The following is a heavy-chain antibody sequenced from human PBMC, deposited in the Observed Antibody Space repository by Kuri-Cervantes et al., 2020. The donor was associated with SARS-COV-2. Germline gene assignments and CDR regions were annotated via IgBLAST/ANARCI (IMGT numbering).Heavy chain of an antibody. CDR1: GFTFSSYA. D-gene: IGHD2-2*01. CDR3: ARETIVVVPAAPTENWFDP. V-gene: IGHV3-30-3*01. Sequence: GGSLRLSCAASGFTFSSYAMHWVRRAPGKGLEWVAVISYDGSNKYYADSVKGRFTISRDNSKNTLYLQMNSLRAEDTAVYYCARETIVVVPAAPTENWFDPWGQGTLVTVSS. CDR2: ISYDGSNK. J-gene: IGHJ5*02.